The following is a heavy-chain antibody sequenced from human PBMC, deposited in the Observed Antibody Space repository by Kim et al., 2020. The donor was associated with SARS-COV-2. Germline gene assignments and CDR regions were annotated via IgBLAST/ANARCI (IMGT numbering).Heavy chain of an antibody. CDR1: GFTLSEYD. Sequence: GGSLRLSCTASGFTLSEYDMHWVRQAPGKGLEWVSTIASPGDTFYPDSVKGRFTISRDFAKKSLYLQMNSLRAGYTAVYYCARQIRGVVSGMDVWGQGTT. J-gene: IGHJ6*02. D-gene: IGHD3-10*01. CDR2: IASPGDT. V-gene: IGHV3-13*01. CDR3: ARQIRGVVSGMDV.